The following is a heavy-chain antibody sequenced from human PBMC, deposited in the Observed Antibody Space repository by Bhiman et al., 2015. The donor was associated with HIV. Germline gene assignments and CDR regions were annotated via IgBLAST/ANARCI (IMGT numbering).Heavy chain of an antibody. CDR2: ISGSGGST. D-gene: IGHD6-6*01. CDR3: VKDSRPLYSSSSGHYYYYGMDV. V-gene: IGHV3-23*01. CDR1: GFTFSSYA. J-gene: IGHJ6*02. Sequence: EVQLLESGGGLVQPGGSLRLSCAASGFTFSSYAMSWVRQAQGKGLEWVSAISGSGGSTYYADSVKGRFTISRDNSKNTLYLQLNSLRAEDTAVYFCVKDSRPLYSSSSGHYYYYGMDVWGQGTTVTVSS.